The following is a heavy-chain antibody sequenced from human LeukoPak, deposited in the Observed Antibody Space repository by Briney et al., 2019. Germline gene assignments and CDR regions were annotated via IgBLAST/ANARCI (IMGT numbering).Heavy chain of an antibody. CDR1: GFTFSDHY. CDR2: TRNKANSYTT. Sequence: PGGSLRLSCAASGFTFSDHYMDWVRQAPGKGLEWVGRTRNKANSYTTEYAASVKGRFTISRDNSKNTLYLQMNSLRAEDTAVYFCAKEDSIDIVVVPPATSGMDVWGQGTTVTVSS. D-gene: IGHD2-2*01. V-gene: IGHV3-72*01. CDR3: AKEDSIDIVVVPPATSGMDV. J-gene: IGHJ6*02.